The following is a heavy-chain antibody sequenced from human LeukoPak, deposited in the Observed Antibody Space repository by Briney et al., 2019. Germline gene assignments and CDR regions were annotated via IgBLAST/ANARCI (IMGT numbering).Heavy chain of an antibody. CDR3: ARDAYYDSSGYYYPYYYYGMDV. CDR2: IIPIFGTA. V-gene: IGHV1-69*13. J-gene: IGHJ6*02. Sequence: ASVKVSCKASGGTFISYAISWVRQAPGQGLEWMGGIIPIFGTANYAQKFQGRVTITADESTSTAYMKLSSLRSEDTAVYYCARDAYYDSSGYYYPYYYYGMDVWAKGPRSPSP. D-gene: IGHD3-22*01. CDR1: GGTFISYA.